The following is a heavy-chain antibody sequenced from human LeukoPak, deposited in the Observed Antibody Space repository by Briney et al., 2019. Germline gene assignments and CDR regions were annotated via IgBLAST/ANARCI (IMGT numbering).Heavy chain of an antibody. D-gene: IGHD6-6*01. CDR1: GFTFSSYA. J-gene: IGHJ4*02. V-gene: IGHV3-23*01. CDR2: ISNSGGST. Sequence: GGSLRLSCAASGFTFSSYAMNWVRQAPGKGLEWVSGISNSGGSTYYADSVKGRLTISRDNSKNTLYLQMNSLRAEDTAVYYCAKETSSSFDYWGQGTLVTVSS. CDR3: AKETSSSFDY.